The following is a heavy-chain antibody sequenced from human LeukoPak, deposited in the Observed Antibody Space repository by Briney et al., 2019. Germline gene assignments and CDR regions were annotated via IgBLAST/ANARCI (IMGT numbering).Heavy chain of an antibody. V-gene: IGHV3-53*01. CDR3: ARDAEYSSSWYLDY. J-gene: IGHJ4*02. D-gene: IGHD6-13*01. CDR1: GFTVSSNY. CDR2: IYSGGST. Sequence: GGSLRLSCATSGFTVSSNYMSWVRQAPGKGLEWVSVIYSGGSTYYADSVKGRFTISRDNSENTLYLQMNSLRAEDTAVYYCARDAEYSSSWYLDYWGQGTLVTVSS.